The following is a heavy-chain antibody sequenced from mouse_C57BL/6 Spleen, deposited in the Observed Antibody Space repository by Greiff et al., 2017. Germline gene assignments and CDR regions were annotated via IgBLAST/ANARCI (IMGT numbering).Heavy chain of an antibody. V-gene: IGHV1-69*01. D-gene: IGHD4-1*01. CDR3: ARRGGTRIFDY. J-gene: IGHJ2*01. Sequence: VQLQQPGAELVMPGASVKLSCKASGYTFTSYWMHWVKQRPGQGLEWIGEIDPSDSYTNYNQKFKGKSTLTVDKSSSTAYMQLSSLTSEDSAVYYCARRGGTRIFDYWGQGTTLTVSS. CDR2: IDPSDSYT. CDR1: GYTFTSYW.